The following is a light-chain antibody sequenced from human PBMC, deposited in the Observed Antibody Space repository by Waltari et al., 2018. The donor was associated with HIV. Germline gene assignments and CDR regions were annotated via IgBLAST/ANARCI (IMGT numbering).Light chain of an antibody. J-gene: IGKJ3*01. V-gene: IGKV2-28*01. CDR3: MQVLESPAT. CDR1: QSLLHSNGKNY. Sequence: DIVMTQSPLSLSVTPGEPASISCRSSQSLLHSNGKNYFDWYLQKPGQSPQLLIYLGSNRASGVPDRFSGSGSGTDFTLKISRVEAEDVGVYYCMQVLESPATFGPGTKVDVE. CDR2: LGS.